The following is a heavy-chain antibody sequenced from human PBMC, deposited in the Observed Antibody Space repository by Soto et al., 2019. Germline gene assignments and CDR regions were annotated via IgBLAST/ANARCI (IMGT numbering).Heavy chain of an antibody. CDR3: ARDRYYYDSSGYYYDY. V-gene: IGHV3-7*01. Sequence: GESLKISCAASGFTFSSYWMSWVRQAPGKGLEWVANIKQDGSEKYYVDSVKGRFTISRDNAKNSLYLQMNSLRAEDTAVYYCARDRYYYDSSGYYYDYWGQGTLVTVSS. J-gene: IGHJ4*02. D-gene: IGHD3-22*01. CDR2: IKQDGSEK. CDR1: GFTFSSYW.